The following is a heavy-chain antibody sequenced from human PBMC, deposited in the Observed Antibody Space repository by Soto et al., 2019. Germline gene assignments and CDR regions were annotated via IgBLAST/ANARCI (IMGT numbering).Heavy chain of an antibody. CDR1: GGSISSYY. D-gene: IGHD3-9*01. CDR2: IYTSGST. V-gene: IGHV4-4*07. Sequence: SETLSLTCTVSGGSISSYYWSWIRQPAGKGLEWIGRIYTSGSTNYNPSLKSRVTMSVDTSKNQFSLKLSSVTAADTAVYYCARDYDILTGYYELDYWGQGTLVTVSS. J-gene: IGHJ4*02. CDR3: ARDYDILTGYYELDY.